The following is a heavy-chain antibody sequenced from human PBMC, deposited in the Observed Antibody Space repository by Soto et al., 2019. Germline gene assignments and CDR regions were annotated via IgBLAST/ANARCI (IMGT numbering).Heavy chain of an antibody. J-gene: IGHJ6*02. Sequence: GGSLRLSCAASGFTFSSYWMHWVRQAPGKGLVWVSRINSDGSSTSYADSVKGRFTISRDNAKNTLYLQMNSLRAEDTAVYYCARNLVTVTPYYYYYGMDVWGQGTTVTVS. D-gene: IGHD4-4*01. CDR2: INSDGSST. CDR1: GFTFSSYW. CDR3: ARNLVTVTPYYYYYGMDV. V-gene: IGHV3-74*01.